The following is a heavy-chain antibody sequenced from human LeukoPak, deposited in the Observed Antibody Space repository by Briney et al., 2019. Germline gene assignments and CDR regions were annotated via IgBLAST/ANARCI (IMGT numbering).Heavy chain of an antibody. CDR3: ARDGYSYGFFDY. CDR1: GFTVSSNY. D-gene: IGHD5-18*01. V-gene: IGHV3-66*01. J-gene: IGHJ4*02. CDR2: IFAGSSS. Sequence: PGGSLRLSCAASGFTVSSNYMSWVRQAPGKGLEWVSVIFAGSSSYYADSVKGRFTISRDNSKNTLYLQMNSLRAEDTAVYYCARDGYSYGFFDYWGQGSLVTVSS.